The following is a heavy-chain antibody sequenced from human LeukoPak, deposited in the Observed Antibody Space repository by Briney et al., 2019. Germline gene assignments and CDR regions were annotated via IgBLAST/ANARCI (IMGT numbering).Heavy chain of an antibody. Sequence: GGSLRLSCAPSGFTFSSYAMSWVRQAPGKGLEWVSTFSGSGGNTYYADSVKGRFTISRDNSKNTLYLQMNSLRAEDTAVYYCARVSYYYDSSGYPDYWGQGTLVTVSS. J-gene: IGHJ4*02. V-gene: IGHV3-23*01. D-gene: IGHD3-22*01. CDR3: ARVSYYYDSSGYPDY. CDR1: GFTFSSYA. CDR2: FSGSGGNT.